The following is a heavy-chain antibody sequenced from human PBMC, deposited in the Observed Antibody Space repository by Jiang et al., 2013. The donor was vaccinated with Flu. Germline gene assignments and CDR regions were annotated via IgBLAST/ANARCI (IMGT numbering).Heavy chain of an antibody. Sequence: QLLESGGGLVKPGGSLRLSCEASGFSFXSAWMSWVRQAPGKGLEWVGRIKTKGEGETTDHGAPEKGRFTISRDDSKNTVYLQMNTLKTEDTAVYYCVRESSSGPYWGQGTLVTVSS. V-gene: IGHV3-15*01. CDR3: VRESSSGPY. CDR2: IKTKGEGETT. CDR1: GFSFXSAW. J-gene: IGHJ4*02. D-gene: IGHD6-19*01.